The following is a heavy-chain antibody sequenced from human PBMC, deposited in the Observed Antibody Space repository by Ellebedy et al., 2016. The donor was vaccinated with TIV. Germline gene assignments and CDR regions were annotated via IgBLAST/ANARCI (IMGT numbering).Heavy chain of an antibody. Sequence: PGGSLRLSCAASGFTFSSYAMHWVRQAPGKGLEWVAVIWYDGSNKYYADSVKGRFTISRDNSKNTLYLQMNSLRAEDTAVYYCASLDYYDSSSGLLIKDYWGQGTLVTVSS. CDR3: ASLDYYDSSSGLLIKDY. V-gene: IGHV3-30*14. D-gene: IGHD3-22*01. J-gene: IGHJ4*02. CDR2: IWYDGSNK. CDR1: GFTFSSYA.